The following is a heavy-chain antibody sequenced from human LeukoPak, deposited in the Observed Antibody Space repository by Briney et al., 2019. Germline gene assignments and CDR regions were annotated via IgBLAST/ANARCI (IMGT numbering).Heavy chain of an antibody. J-gene: IGHJ4*02. CDR3: AKGGAAAPRFGADY. D-gene: IGHD6-13*01. V-gene: IGHV3-23*01. CDR1: GFTFSSYA. Sequence: GGSLRLSCAASGFTFSSYAISWVRQAPGKGLEWVSAISGSSGSTYYADSVKGRFTISRDNSKNTLYLQMNSLRAEDTAVYYCAKGGAAAPRFGADYWGQGTLVTVSS. CDR2: ISGSSGST.